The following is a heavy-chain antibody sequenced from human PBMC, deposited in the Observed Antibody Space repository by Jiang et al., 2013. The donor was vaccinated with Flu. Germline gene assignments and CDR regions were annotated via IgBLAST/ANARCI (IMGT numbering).Heavy chain of an antibody. CDR3: ARFHPPIAAAGEGYYFDY. D-gene: IGHD6-13*01. CDR2: ISSSSSYT. CDR1: GFTFSDYY. Sequence: VQLVESGGGLVKPGGSLRLSCAASGFTFSDYYMSWIRQAPGKGLEWVSYISSSSSYTNYADSVKGRFTISRDNPKNSLYLQMNSLRAEDTAVYYCARFHPPIAAAGEGYYFDYWGQGTLVTVSS. J-gene: IGHJ4*02. V-gene: IGHV3-11*06.